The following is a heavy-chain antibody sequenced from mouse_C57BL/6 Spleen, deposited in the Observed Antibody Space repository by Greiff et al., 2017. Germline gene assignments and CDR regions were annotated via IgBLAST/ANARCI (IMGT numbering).Heavy chain of an antibody. J-gene: IGHJ3*01. CDR1: GYTFTGYW. D-gene: IGHD1-1*01. Sequence: VKLVESGAELMKPGASVKLSCKATGYTFTGYWIEWVKQRPGHGLEWIGEILPGSGSTNYNEKFKGKATFTADTSSNTAYMKLSSLTTEDSAIYYCARSDNYYGSSPWFAYWGKGTLVTVSA. CDR3: ARSDNYYGSSPWFAY. CDR2: ILPGSGST. V-gene: IGHV1-9*01.